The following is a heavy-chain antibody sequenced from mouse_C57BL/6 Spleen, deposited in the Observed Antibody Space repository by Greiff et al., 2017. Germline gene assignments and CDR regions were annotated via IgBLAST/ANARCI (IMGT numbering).Heavy chain of an antibody. Sequence: VKLVESGPGLVAPSQSLSITCTVSGFSLTSYAISWVRQPPGKGLEWLGVIWTAGGTNYNSALKSRLSISTDNSKSQVCIKMNSLQTDDTARYYGAREGTTVVGLYYAMDYWGQGTSVTVSS. J-gene: IGHJ4*01. D-gene: IGHD1-1*01. CDR2: IWTAGGT. V-gene: IGHV2-9-1*01. CDR3: AREGTTVVGLYYAMDY. CDR1: GFSLTSYA.